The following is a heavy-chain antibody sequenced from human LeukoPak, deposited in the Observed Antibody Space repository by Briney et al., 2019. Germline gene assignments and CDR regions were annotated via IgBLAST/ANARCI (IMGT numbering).Heavy chain of an antibody. Sequence: SSETLSLTCTVSGDSISRYYWSWMRQPPGKGLEWIGYIYYSGTTNYNHSLESRVTISVDTSKNRFSLKMTSVTAADTAIYYCARVGGYCSRASCYVEWFDPWGQGTLVTVSS. CDR3: ARVGGYCSRASCYVEWFDP. D-gene: IGHD2-2*01. CDR2: IYYSGTT. V-gene: IGHV4-59*01. CDR1: GDSISRYY. J-gene: IGHJ5*02.